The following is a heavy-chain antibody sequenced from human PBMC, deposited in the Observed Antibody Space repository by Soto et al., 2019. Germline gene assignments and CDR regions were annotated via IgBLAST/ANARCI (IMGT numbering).Heavy chain of an antibody. CDR2: FDPEDGET. Sequence: ASVKVSCKVSGYTLTELSMHWVRQAPGKGLEWMGGFDPEDGETIYAQKFQGRVTMTEDTSTDTAYMELSSLRSEDTAVYYCATAPLIVVVPAAMFSCFDPWGQGTLVTVSS. D-gene: IGHD2-2*01. CDR1: GYTLTELS. CDR3: ATAPLIVVVPAAMFSCFDP. J-gene: IGHJ5*02. V-gene: IGHV1-24*01.